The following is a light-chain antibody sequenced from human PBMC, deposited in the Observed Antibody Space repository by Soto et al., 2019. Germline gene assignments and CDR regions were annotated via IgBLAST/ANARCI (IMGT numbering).Light chain of an antibody. V-gene: IGKV1-8*01. CDR3: QQYYSYPPT. CDR1: QSISVS. CDR2: AAS. J-gene: IGKJ1*01. Sequence: IQMTQSPSTLSASVGGTVNISCRASQSISVSLAWYQQKPGKAPKLLIYAASTLQSGVPSRFSGSGSGTDFTLTISCLQSEDFATYYCQQYYSYPPTFGQGTKVDIK.